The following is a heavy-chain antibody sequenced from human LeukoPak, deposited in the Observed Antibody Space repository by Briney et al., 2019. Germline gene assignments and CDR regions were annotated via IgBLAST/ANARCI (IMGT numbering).Heavy chain of an antibody. CDR1: GFTVSSSY. CDR3: ARAPPGYCSGGSCSRPLDL. V-gene: IGHV3-66*01. D-gene: IGHD2-15*01. J-gene: IGHJ5*02. Sequence: GGSLRLSCAASGFTVSSSYMSWVRQAQGKGLEWVSVLYSGGSTYYADSVKGRFTISRDNSRNTLYLQMSSLRAEDTAVYYCARAPPGYCSGGSCSRPLDLWGQGTLVTVSS. CDR2: LYSGGST.